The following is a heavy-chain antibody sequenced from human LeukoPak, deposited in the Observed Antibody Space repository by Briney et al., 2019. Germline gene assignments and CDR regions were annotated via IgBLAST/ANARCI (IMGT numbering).Heavy chain of an antibody. CDR1: GGSISSYY. CDR2: IYTSGST. Sequence: SETLSLTGTVSGGSISSYYWSLIRQPAGKGLEWIGRIYTSGSTNYNPSLKSRVTMSVDTSKNQFSLKLSSVTAADTAVYYCARSHPGSGDAFDIWGQGTMVTVSS. CDR3: ARSHPGSGDAFDI. J-gene: IGHJ3*02. V-gene: IGHV4-4*07. D-gene: IGHD3-10*01.